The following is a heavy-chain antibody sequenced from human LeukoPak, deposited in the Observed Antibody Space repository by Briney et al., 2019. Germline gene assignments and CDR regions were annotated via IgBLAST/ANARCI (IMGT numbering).Heavy chain of an antibody. Sequence: SETLSLTCTVSGGSISSSSYYWGWIRQPPGKGLEWIGSIYYSGSTYYNPSLKSRVTISVDTSKNQFSLKLSSVTAADTAVYYCARDFRDGYTPRSDAFDIWGQGTMVTVSS. J-gene: IGHJ3*02. CDR2: IYYSGST. D-gene: IGHD5-24*01. CDR1: GGSISSSSYY. CDR3: ARDFRDGYTPRSDAFDI. V-gene: IGHV4-39*07.